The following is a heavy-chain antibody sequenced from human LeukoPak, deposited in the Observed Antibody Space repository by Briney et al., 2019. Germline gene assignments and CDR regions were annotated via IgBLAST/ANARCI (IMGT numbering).Heavy chain of an antibody. CDR2: IWYDGSNK. Sequence: PGRSLRLSCAASGFTFSSYGMHWVRQAPGKGLEWVAVIWYDGSNKYYADSVKGRFTISRDNSKNTLYLQMNSLRAEDTAVYYCARGRAGAARSTNFDYWGHGPLVTVSS. D-gene: IGHD2/OR15-2a*01. CDR1: GFTFSSYG. J-gene: IGHJ4*01. CDR3: ARGRAGAARSTNFDY. V-gene: IGHV3-33*01.